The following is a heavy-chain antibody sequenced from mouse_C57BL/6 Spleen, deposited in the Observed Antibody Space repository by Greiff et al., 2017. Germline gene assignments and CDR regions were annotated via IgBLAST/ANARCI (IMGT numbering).Heavy chain of an antibody. CDR1: GFSLTSYG. D-gene: IGHD2-4*01. V-gene: IGHV2-2*01. CDR3: AGHYDRYYAMDY. CDR2: IWSGGST. Sequence: VKLMESGPGLVQPSQSLSITCTVSGFSLTSYGVHWVRQSPGKGLEWLGVIWSGGSTDYNAAFISRLSISKDNSKSQVFFKMNSLQADDTAIYYCAGHYDRYYAMDYWGQGTSVTVSS. J-gene: IGHJ4*01.